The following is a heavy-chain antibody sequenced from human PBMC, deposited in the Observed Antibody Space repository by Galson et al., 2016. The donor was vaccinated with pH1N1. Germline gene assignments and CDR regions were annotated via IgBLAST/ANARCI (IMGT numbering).Heavy chain of an antibody. V-gene: IGHV4-61*02. CDR1: GGSTGGGYYI. CDR2: VFASGNT. CDR3: ARARPTWDLLADAFDI. Sequence: LSLTCTVSGGSTGGGYYIWTWIRQPAGKGLEWIGRVFASGNTNYNPSLKGRVTISLDTSKSQFSLKLSSLTAADTDVYYWARARPTWDLLADAFDIWGQGTVVTVSS. D-gene: IGHD1-26*01. J-gene: IGHJ3*02.